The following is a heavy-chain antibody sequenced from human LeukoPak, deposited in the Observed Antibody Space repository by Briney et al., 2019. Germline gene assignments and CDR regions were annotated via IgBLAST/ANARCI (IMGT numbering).Heavy chain of an antibody. D-gene: IGHD3-22*01. V-gene: IGHV3-23*01. J-gene: IGHJ4*02. CDR2: ISSSGDAT. CDR3: ATRNFYQSKPYYYYYFHF. Sequence: GGSLRLSCAASGFTFSSHAMSWVRQAPGRGLEWVSGISSSGDATYYADSVRGRFTISRDNSRNTLYLQINSLRAEDTAAYCCATRNFYQSKPYYYYYFHFWGQGTLVTVPS. CDR1: GFTFSSHA.